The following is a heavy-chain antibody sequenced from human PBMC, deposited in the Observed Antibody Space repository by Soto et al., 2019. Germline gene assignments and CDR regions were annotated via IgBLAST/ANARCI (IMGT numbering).Heavy chain of an antibody. CDR2: ISYGGSNK. CDR3: ARDQDIVVVVAATAYFDY. V-gene: IGHV3-30-3*01. D-gene: IGHD2-15*01. J-gene: IGHJ4*02. CDR1: GFTFSSYA. Sequence: PGGSLRLSCAASGFTFSSYAMHWVRQAPGKGLEWVAVISYGGSNKYYADSVKGRFTISRDNSKNTLYLQMNSLRAEDTAVYYCARDQDIVVVVAATAYFDYWGQGTLVTVSS.